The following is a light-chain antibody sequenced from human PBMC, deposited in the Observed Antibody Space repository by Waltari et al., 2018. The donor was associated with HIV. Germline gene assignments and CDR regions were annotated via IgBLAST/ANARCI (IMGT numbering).Light chain of an antibody. CDR3: QHYYTVPYT. V-gene: IGKV1-NL1*01. Sequence: DIQMAQSPTSLSASVGRRVTITCRASHDIRASLAWYQLNPGQAPELLVFGTSMLESVVPPRLSGSGSGTTYTLTISILHPEDSATYYCQHYYTVPYTFGQGTNLEI. J-gene: IGKJ2*01. CDR2: GTS. CDR1: HDIRAS.